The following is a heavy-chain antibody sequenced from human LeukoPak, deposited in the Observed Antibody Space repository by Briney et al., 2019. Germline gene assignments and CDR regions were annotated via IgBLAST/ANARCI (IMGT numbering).Heavy chain of an antibody. CDR3: ARDRGPRTGFMVREAYDY. CDR1: GFTFSDYW. D-gene: IGHD3-10*01. J-gene: IGHJ4*02. V-gene: IGHV3-74*01. CDR2: INTVGSIT. Sequence: GGSLRLSCAASGFTFSDYWIHWVRQAPGKGLVWVSRINTVGSITNYADSVKGRFSISRDNAKNTLYLQMSSLRAEDTAVYYCARDRGPRTGFMVREAYDYWGQGTLVTVSS.